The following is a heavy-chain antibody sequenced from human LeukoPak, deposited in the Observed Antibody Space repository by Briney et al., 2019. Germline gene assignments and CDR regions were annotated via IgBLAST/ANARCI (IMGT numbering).Heavy chain of an antibody. CDR3: GLVTSGNWWFDP. Sequence: ASVTVSFKTSGYTFTVYHVYWVRQAPGQGLERMALINPNSGGTNYAQKLQGRVTTTRDTSISTVYMELSSLRSDATAVYYCGLVTSGNWWFDPWGQGTLVTVSS. CDR1: GYTFTVYH. CDR2: INPNSGGT. D-gene: IGHD2-21*02. V-gene: IGHV1-2*02. J-gene: IGHJ5*02.